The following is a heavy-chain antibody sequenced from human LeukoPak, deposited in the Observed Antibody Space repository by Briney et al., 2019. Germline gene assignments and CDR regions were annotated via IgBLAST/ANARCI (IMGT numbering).Heavy chain of an antibody. CDR2: ISSNGGST. CDR1: GFTFSSYA. D-gene: IGHD4-11*01. V-gene: IGHV3-64*01. J-gene: IGHJ6*03. Sequence: GGSLRLSCAASGFTFSSYAMHWVRQAPGKGLEYVSAISSNGGSTYYANSVKGRFTISRDNSKNTLYLQMGSLRAEDMAVYYCARVSLGTTVIEAYYYYMDVWGKGTTVTVSS. CDR3: ARVSLGTTVIEAYYYYMDV.